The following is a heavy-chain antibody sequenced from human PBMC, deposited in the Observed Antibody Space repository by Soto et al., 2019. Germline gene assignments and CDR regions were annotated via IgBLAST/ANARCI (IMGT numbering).Heavy chain of an antibody. CDR2: IYQSGVT. Sequence: TLSLTCNMSGDPYSISTYSWSWIRQPPGKALQWIGFIYQSGVTSYNPSLASRVSISLDRSNNQCSLKLKSVTAADTAGYFCAGMQYNSGLRFDHWGPGNLVTVS. CDR1: GDPYSISTYS. V-gene: IGHV4-30-2*01. CDR3: AGMQYNSGLRFDH. J-gene: IGHJ5*02. D-gene: IGHD6-19*01.